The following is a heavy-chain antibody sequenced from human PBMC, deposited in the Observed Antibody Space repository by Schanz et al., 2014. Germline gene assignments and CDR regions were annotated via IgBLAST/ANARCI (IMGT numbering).Heavy chain of an antibody. Sequence: QVQLVQSGAEVKKPGASVRVSCKASGYTFTTYAMSWVRQAPGQGLEWVGWISVYTGNTKYGQKVQGRVTMTADTSTNTDYMELRSLSADDTAVFYCAKGMGYCSGGTCYDYYYYGLDVWGQGTTVTVSS. CDR3: AKGMGYCSGGTCYDYYYYGLDV. CDR2: ISVYTGNT. V-gene: IGHV1-18*01. J-gene: IGHJ6*02. CDR1: GYTFTTYA. D-gene: IGHD2-15*01.